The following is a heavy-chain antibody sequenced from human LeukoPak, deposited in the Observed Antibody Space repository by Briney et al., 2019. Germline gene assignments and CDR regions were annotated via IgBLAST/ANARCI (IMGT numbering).Heavy chain of an antibody. Sequence: SVKVSCKASGGTFSSYAISWVRQAPGQGLEWMGRIIPIFGTANYAQKFQGRVTITTDESTSTAYMELSSLRSEDTAVYYCASDHDYRAFDYWGQGSLVTVSS. CDR2: IIPIFGTA. CDR1: GGTFSSYA. CDR3: ASDHDYRAFDY. J-gene: IGHJ4*02. V-gene: IGHV1-69*05. D-gene: IGHD4-11*01.